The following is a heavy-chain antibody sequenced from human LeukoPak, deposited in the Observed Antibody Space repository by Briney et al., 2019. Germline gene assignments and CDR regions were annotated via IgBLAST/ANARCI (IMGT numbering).Heavy chain of an antibody. V-gene: IGHV4-39*01. CDR2: LYYRGRT. D-gene: IGHD3-16*01. CDR1: GDSISSSGFF. J-gene: IGHJ4*02. Sequence: PSETLSLTCTVSGDSISSSGFFWVWIRQPPGKGLEWIGSLYYRGRTYYNPSLKSRVTISIDTSKNQFSLKLSSVTAADTAVYYCARLLGVGYFGYWGQGTLVTVSS. CDR3: ARLLGVGYFGY.